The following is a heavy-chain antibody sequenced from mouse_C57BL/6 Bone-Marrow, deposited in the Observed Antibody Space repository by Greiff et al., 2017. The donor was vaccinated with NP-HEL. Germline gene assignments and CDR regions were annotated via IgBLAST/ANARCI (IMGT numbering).Heavy chain of an antibody. D-gene: IGHD2-3*01. V-gene: IGHV14-4*01. J-gene: IGHJ2*01. CDR3: TCDGYYDY. CDR1: GFNIKDDY. Sequence: EVQLQQSGAELVRPGASVKLSCTASGFNIKDDYMHWVKQRPEQGLEWIGWIDPENGDTEYASKFQGKATITADTSSNTAYLQLSSLTSEDTAVYYCTCDGYYDYWGQGTTLTVSS. CDR2: IDPENGDT.